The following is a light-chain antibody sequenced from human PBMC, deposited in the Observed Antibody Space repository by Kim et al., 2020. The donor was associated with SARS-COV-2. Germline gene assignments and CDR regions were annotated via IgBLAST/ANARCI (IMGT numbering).Light chain of an antibody. Sequence: ELTQDPAVSVALGQTVRITCQGDSLRSYYASWYQQKPGQAPVLVIYGKNNRPSGIPDRFSGSSSGNTASLTIPGAQAEDEADYYCNSRDSSGNHVVFGGGTQLTVL. CDR1: SLRSYY. CDR2: GKN. V-gene: IGLV3-19*01. J-gene: IGLJ2*01. CDR3: NSRDSSGNHVV.